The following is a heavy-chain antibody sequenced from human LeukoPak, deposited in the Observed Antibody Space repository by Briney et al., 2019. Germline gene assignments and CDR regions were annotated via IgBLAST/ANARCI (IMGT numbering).Heavy chain of an antibody. D-gene: IGHD6-19*01. Sequence: SGGSLRLSCAASGFMFSSYGMHWVRQAPGKGLEWVAVISYDGNNKYNAASVKGRFTISRDNSNNTLYLRMNSRRAEDTAVYYCAKGGSWQWLVEGNWGQGTLVSVSS. CDR1: GFMFSSYG. CDR2: ISYDGNNK. J-gene: IGHJ4*02. V-gene: IGHV3-30*18. CDR3: AKGGSWQWLVEGN.